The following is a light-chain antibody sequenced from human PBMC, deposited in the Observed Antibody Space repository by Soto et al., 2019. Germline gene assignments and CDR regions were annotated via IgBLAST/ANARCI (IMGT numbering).Light chain of an antibody. CDR3: QQYNNWPRT. V-gene: IGKV3-15*01. CDR1: QGISSN. Sequence: EIVLTQSPGTLSLSPGERATLSCRASQGISSNLAWYQQKPGQAPRLLIHGATTRATGIPARFSGSGSGTEFTLTISSLQSEDFAVYYCQQYNNWPRTFGQGTKVDI. CDR2: GAT. J-gene: IGKJ1*01.